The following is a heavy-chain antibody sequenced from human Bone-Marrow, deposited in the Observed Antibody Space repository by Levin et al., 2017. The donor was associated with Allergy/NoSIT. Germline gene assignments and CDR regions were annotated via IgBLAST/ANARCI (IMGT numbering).Heavy chain of an antibody. V-gene: IGHV4-34*01. J-gene: IGHJ4*02. CDR3: ARSVDYGDFLFDY. D-gene: IGHD4-17*01. CDR2: INHSGST. CDR1: GGSFSGYY. Sequence: PSETLSLTCAVYGGSFSGYYWSWIRQPPGKGLEWIGEINHSGSTNYNPSLKSRVTISVDTSKNQFSLKLSSVTAADTAVYYCARSVDYGDFLFDYWGQGTLVTVSS.